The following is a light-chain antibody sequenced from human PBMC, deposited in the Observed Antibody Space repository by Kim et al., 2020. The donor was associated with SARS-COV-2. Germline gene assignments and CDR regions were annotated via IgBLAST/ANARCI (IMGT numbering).Light chain of an antibody. CDR2: LGS. CDR1: QSLLHSNGYNY. Sequence: DIVMTQSPLSLPVTPGEPASISCRSSQSLLHSNGYNYLDWYLQKPGQSPQLLIYLGSNRASGVPDRFSGSGSGTDFTLKISRVEAEDVGVYYCIQALQTPITFGQGTRREIK. CDR3: IQALQTPIT. J-gene: IGKJ5*01. V-gene: IGKV2-28*01.